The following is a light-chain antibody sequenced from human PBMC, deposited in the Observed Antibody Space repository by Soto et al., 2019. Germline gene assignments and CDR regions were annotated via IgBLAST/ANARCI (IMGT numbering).Light chain of an antibody. Sequence: DIQMTQSPSSLSASVGDRVTITCRASQSISSYLNWYQQKPGKAPKLLIYAASSLQSGIPSRFSGSGSGTDFTLTISSLQPEDFATYYCQQRYSTPPGTFGGGTKVEIQ. J-gene: IGKJ4*01. CDR1: QSISSY. CDR2: AAS. CDR3: QQRYSTPPGT. V-gene: IGKV1-39*01.